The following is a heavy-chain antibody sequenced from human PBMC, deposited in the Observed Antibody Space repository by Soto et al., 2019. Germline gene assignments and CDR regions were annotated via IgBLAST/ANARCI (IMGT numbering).Heavy chain of an antibody. J-gene: IGHJ6*03. Sequence: PSETLSLTCAVYGGSFSGYYWSWIRQPPGKGLEWIGEINHSGSTNYNPSLKSRVTISVDTSKNQFSLKLSSVTAADTAVYYCARGRVVPVVMLFYYYHYYMVFWGTGTTVTVFS. D-gene: IGHD2-2*01. CDR3: ARGRVVPVVMLFYYYHYYMVF. V-gene: IGHV4-34*01. CDR1: GGSFSGYY. CDR2: INHSGST.